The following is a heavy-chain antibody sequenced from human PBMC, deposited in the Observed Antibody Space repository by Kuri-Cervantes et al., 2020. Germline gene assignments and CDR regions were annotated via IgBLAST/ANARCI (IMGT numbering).Heavy chain of an antibody. CDR2: MNPNSGNT. D-gene: IGHD2/OR15-2a*01. J-gene: IGHJ4*02. Sequence: ASVKVSCKASGGSFSSYGISWVRQAPGQGLEWMGWMNPNSGNTGYAQKFQGRVTMTRNTSINTAFMELSSLRLDDTAVYYCARGFYEDYWGQGALVTVSS. V-gene: IGHV1-8*01. CDR3: ARGFYEDY. CDR1: GGSFSSYG.